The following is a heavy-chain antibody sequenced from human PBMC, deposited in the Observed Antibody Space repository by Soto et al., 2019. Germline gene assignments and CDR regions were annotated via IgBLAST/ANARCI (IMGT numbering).Heavy chain of an antibody. D-gene: IGHD3-10*01. CDR1: SGTFSVYY. CDR2: INHSGST. CDR3: ARVSGIYYYGMDV. J-gene: IGHJ6*02. Sequence: SETLSRTSGFFSGTFSVYYWSWIRQPPGKGLEWIGEINHSGSTNYNPSLKSRVTISVDTSKNQFSLKLSSVTAADTAVYYCARVSGIYYYGMDVWGQGTTVS. V-gene: IGHV4-34*01.